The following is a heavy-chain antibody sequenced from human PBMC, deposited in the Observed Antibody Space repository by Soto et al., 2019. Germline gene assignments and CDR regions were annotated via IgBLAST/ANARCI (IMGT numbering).Heavy chain of an antibody. CDR1: AYPLTELS. D-gene: IGHD3-3*01. V-gene: IGHV1-24*01. CDR2: FDPQDGET. J-gene: IGHJ6*03. Sequence: ASVKVSSKGYAYPLTELSMHGVRQARGKGLEWMGGFDPQDGETIYAQKFQGRVTLTQDPSTHTAYMELSSLSSQDTAVYYSATGVPFLAAYYMDVCRRGTTVTVSS. CDR3: ATGVPFLAAYYMDV.